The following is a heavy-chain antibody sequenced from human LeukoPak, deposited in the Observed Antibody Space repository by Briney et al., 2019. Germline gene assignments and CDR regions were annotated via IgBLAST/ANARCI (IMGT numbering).Heavy chain of an antibody. J-gene: IGHJ6*03. V-gene: IGHV3-15*01. D-gene: IGHD6-6*01. CDR3: TTDLIAALRYYYYKDV. CDR1: GFTFSNAW. Sequence: GGSLRLSCAASGFTFSNAWMSWVRQAPGKGLEWVGRIKSKTDGGTTDYAAPVKGGFTISRDDSKNTLYLQMNSLKTEDTAVYYCTTDLIAALRYYYYKDVWGKGTTVTVSS. CDR2: IKSKTDGGTT.